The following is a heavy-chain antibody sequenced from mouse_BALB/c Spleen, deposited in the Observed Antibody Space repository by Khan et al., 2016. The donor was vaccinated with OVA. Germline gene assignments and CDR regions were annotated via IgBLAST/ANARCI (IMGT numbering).Heavy chain of an antibody. Sequence: QVQLKQSGPGLVQPSQSLSITCTVSDFSLTNYGVHWVRQSPGQGLEWLGVIWSGGSTDYNVAFISRLSITKDNSKSQVFFKMNSLQVDDTAIYCCARRDYGSSYGFAYWGQGTLVTVSA. J-gene: IGHJ3*01. V-gene: IGHV2-4*02. D-gene: IGHD1-1*01. CDR1: DFSLTNYG. CDR2: IWSGGST. CDR3: ARRDYGSSYGFAY.